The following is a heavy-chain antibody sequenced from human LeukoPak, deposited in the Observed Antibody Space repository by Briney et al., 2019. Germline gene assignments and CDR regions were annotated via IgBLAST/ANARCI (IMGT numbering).Heavy chain of an antibody. D-gene: IGHD6-19*01. V-gene: IGHV4-59*01. Sequence: SETLSLTCTVSGGSISSYYWSWIRQPPGKGLEWIGYIYYSGSTNYNPSLKSRVTISVDTSKNQFSLKLSSVTAADTAVYYCATNCSSGPVYWGQGTLVTVSS. CDR2: IYYSGST. CDR1: GGSISSYY. CDR3: ATNCSSGPVY. J-gene: IGHJ4*02.